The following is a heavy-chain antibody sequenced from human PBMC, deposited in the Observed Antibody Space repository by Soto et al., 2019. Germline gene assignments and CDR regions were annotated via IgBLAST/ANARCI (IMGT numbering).Heavy chain of an antibody. J-gene: IGHJ6*02. CDR2: ISYDGSTK. V-gene: IGHV3-30-3*01. Sequence: LRLSCAASGFIFNTYAMHWVRQAPGMGLEWVAVISYDGSTKDYADSVKGRFTISRDNSKNTLYLQMSSLRTEDTAVYYCARGGYNWNYYYYGMDVWGQGTTVTVSS. D-gene: IGHD1-20*01. CDR1: GFIFNTYA. CDR3: ARGGYNWNYYYYGMDV.